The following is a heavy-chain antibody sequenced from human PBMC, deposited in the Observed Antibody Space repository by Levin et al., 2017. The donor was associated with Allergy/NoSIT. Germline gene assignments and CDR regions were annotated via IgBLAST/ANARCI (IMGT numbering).Heavy chain of an antibody. CDR3: ARGRGVLDY. J-gene: IGHJ4*02. V-gene: IGHV4-34*01. CDR2: INHSGST. Sequence: SQTLSLTCAVYGGSFSGYYWSWIRQPPGKGLEWIGEINHSGSTNYNPSLKSRVTISVDTSKNQFSLKLSSVTAADTAVYYCARGRGVLDYWGQGTLVTVSS. D-gene: IGHD3-10*01. CDR1: GGSFSGYY.